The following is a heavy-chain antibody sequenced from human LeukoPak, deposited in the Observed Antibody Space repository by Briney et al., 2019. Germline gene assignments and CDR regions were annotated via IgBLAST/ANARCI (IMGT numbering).Heavy chain of an antibody. CDR3: AKKEIGTLVRGLSNYFDY. Sequence: LPGGSLRLSCAASGFSFSSYAMSWVRQAPGKGLEWVSVIGGGGITTYYADSVKGRFTISRDNSKSTLYLQMNSLRADDTAVYHCAKKEIGTLVRGLSNYFDYWGQGALVTVSS. D-gene: IGHD3-10*01. CDR2: IGGGGITT. J-gene: IGHJ4*02. V-gene: IGHV3-23*01. CDR1: GFSFSSYA.